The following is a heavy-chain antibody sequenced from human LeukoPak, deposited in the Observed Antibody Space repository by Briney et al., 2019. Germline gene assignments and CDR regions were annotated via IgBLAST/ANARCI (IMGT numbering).Heavy chain of an antibody. CDR1: GFTFSDYY. J-gene: IGHJ4*02. V-gene: IGHV3-11*01. D-gene: IGHD6-13*01. Sequence: GGSLRLSCAVSGFTFSDYYMSWIRQAPGRGLEWVSYISSGGSTISHADSVKGRFTISRDNAENSLYLQMNSLRAEDTAVYYCAGRAAAGRCFDYWGQGALVTVSS. CDR3: AGRAAAGRCFDY. CDR2: ISSGGSTI.